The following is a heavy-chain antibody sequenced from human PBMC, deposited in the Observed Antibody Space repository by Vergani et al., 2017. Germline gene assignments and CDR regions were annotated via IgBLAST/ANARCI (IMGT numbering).Heavy chain of an antibody. V-gene: IGHV1-69*01. D-gene: IGHD3-10*01. CDR2: IIPIFGTA. CDR3: ARVLLWFGESPREVYYYGMDV. CDR1: GGTFSSYA. J-gene: IGHJ6*02. Sequence: QVQLVQSGAEVKKPGSSVKVSCKASGGTFSSYAISWVRQAPGQGLEWMGGIIPIFGTANYAQKFQGRVTITADESTSTAYMERSSLRSEDTAVYYCARVLLWFGESPREVYYYGMDVWGQGTTVTVSS.